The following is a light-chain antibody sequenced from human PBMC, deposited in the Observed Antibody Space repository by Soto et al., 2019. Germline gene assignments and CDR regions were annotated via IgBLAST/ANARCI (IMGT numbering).Light chain of an antibody. CDR2: GAS. V-gene: IGKV3-15*01. J-gene: IGKJ4*01. CDR3: QQYNNWPALT. Sequence: EIVMTQSPATLSLSPGERATLSCRASQSVSSNLACYQQKPGQAPRLLIYGASTRATGIPARFSGSGSGTEFTLTISSLQYEDFAVYYCQQYNNWPALTFGGGTKVEIK. CDR1: QSVSSN.